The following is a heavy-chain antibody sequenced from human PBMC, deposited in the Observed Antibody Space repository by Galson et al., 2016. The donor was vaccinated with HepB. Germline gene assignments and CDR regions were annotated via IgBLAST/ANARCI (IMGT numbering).Heavy chain of an antibody. V-gene: IGHV1-58*01. D-gene: IGHD4/OR15-4a*01. J-gene: IGHJ4*02. CDR1: GFTFSTST. CDR3: AAGALSMVGPTPAY. Sequence: SVKVSCKASGFTFSTSTVRWVRQARGQRLEWIGWIVVGGGSTTFARNFQERVTITRDMSTSTGYLELSTLRFDDTAVYYCAAGALSMVGPTPAYWGQGTLVTVSS. CDR2: IVVGGGST.